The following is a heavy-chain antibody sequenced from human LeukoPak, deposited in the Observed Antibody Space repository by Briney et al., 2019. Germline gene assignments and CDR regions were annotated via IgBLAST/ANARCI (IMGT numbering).Heavy chain of an antibody. D-gene: IGHD5-18*01. Sequence: GSLRLSCAASGFTVSSNYMSWVRQAPGKGLEWVSVIYSGGSTYYADSVKGRFTISRDNSKNTLYLQMNSLRAEDTAVYYCARVGVGGYSYGYLEYYFDYWGQGTLVTVSS. CDR2: IYSGGST. V-gene: IGHV3-53*01. J-gene: IGHJ4*02. CDR3: ARVGVGGYSYGYLEYYFDY. CDR1: GFTVSSNY.